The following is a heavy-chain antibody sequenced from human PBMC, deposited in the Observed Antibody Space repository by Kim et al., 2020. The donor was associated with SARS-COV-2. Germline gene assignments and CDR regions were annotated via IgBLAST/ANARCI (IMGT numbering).Heavy chain of an antibody. Sequence: ASVKVSCKASGYTFTSYAMHWVRQAPGQRLEWMGWINAGNGNTKYSQKFQGRVTITRDTSASTAYMELSSLRSEDTAVYYCARAPIWVTAMVNDYWGQGTLVTVSS. CDR3: ARAPIWVTAMVNDY. D-gene: IGHD5-18*01. CDR2: INAGNGNT. V-gene: IGHV1-3*01. J-gene: IGHJ4*02. CDR1: GYTFTSYA.